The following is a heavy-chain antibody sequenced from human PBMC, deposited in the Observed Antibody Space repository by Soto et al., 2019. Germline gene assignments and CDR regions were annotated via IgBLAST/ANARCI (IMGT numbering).Heavy chain of an antibody. CDR1: GLTFSSYA. V-gene: IGHV3-30*04. J-gene: IGHJ4*02. D-gene: IGHD1-1*01. CDR3: ADGNLQEF. Sequence: QVQLVESGGGVVQPGKSLRLSCSASGLTFSSYAMQWVRQAPGKGLEWLAVVSRDGSRKYYADSVKGRFIISRDNSKNTLSLQMNSLRAEDTAVYYCADGNLQEFWGQGTLVTVSS. CDR2: VSRDGSRK.